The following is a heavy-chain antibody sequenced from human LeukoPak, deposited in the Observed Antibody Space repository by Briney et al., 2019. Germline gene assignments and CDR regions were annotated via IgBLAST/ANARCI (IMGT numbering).Heavy chain of an antibody. CDR1: RFTFSSFA. V-gene: IGHV3-23*01. D-gene: IGHD1-26*01. J-gene: IGHJ4*02. Sequence: PGGSLRLSCAASRFTFSSFAMSWVRQAPGKGLEWVSAISGSGGSTYYADSVKGRFTISRDNSKNTLYLQMNSLRAEDTAVYYCAKEGVGTYYFDYWDQGTLVTVSS. CDR3: AKEGVGTYYFDY. CDR2: ISGSGGST.